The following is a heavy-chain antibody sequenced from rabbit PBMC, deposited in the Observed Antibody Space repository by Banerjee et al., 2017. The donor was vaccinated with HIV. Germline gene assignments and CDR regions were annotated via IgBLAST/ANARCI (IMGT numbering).Heavy chain of an antibody. CDR1: GFDLSSYYY. CDR3: ARCDYTSDAYPTFNL. J-gene: IGHJ4*01. V-gene: IGHV1S40*01. Sequence: QSLEESGGGLVKPEGSLTLTCKASGFDLSSYYYMCWVRQAPGKGLEWIGCIGAGSSGSTYYATWAKGRFTISKTSSTTVTLQMTSLTAADTATYFCARCDYTSDAYPTFNLWGQGTLVTVS. D-gene: IGHD6-1*01. CDR2: IGAGSSGST.